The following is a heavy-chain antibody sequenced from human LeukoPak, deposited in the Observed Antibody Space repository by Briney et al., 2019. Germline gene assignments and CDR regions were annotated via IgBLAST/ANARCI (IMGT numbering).Heavy chain of an antibody. CDR2: ISGSGGST. CDR1: GFTFSSYA. J-gene: IGHJ4*02. D-gene: IGHD4-17*01. CDR3: AKTTTVTSSAPYYFDY. Sequence: GGSLRLSCAASGFTFSSYAMSWVRQAPGKGLEWVSAISGSGGSTYYADSVKGRFTISRDNSKNTLYLQMYSLRAEDTAVYYCAKTTTVTSSAPYYFDYWGQGTLVTVSS. V-gene: IGHV3-23*01.